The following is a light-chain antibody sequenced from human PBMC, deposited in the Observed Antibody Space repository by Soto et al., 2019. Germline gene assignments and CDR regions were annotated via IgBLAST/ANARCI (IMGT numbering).Light chain of an antibody. V-gene: IGKV3-11*01. J-gene: IGKJ2*01. CDR1: QSVSSY. CDR3: QQYNSYPYT. CDR2: DAS. Sequence: EIVLTQSPATLSLSPGERATLSCRASQSVSSYLAWYQQKPGQAPRLLIYDASNRATGIPARFSGSGSGTEFTLTISSLQPDDFATYYCQQYNSYPYTFGQGTKLEIK.